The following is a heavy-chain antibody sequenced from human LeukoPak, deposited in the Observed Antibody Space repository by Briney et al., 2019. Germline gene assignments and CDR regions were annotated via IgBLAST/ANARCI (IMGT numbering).Heavy chain of an antibody. CDR3: ARVVTIFGVVISYYMDV. CDR2: ISAYNANT. Sequence: ASVKVSCKASGYTFTSYGISWVRQAPGQGLEWMGWISAYNANTKYAQKLQGRVAMTTDTSTSTAYMELRSLRSDDTAVYYCARVVTIFGVVISYYMDVWGKGTTVTVSS. J-gene: IGHJ6*03. CDR1: GYTFTSYG. D-gene: IGHD3-3*01. V-gene: IGHV1-18*01.